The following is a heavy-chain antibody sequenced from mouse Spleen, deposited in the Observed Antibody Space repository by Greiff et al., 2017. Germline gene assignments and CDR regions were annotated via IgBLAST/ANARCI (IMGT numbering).Heavy chain of an antibody. Sequence: VQLQQPGAELVKPGASVKLSCKASGYTFTSYWMQWVKQRPGQGLEWIGEIDPSDSYTNYNQKFKGKATLTVDTSSSTAYMQLSSLTSEDSAVYYCARGYYYYGSVYWYFDVWGAGTTVTVSS. V-gene: IGHV1-50*01. J-gene: IGHJ1*01. CDR1: GYTFTSYW. CDR3: ARGYYYYGSVYWYFDV. D-gene: IGHD1-1*01. CDR2: IDPSDSYT.